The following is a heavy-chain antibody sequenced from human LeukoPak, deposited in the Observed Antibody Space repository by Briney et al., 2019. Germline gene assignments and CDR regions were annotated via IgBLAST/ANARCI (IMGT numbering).Heavy chain of an antibody. V-gene: IGHV3-74*01. D-gene: IGHD3-16*01. CDR3: ARDFLHLGG. Sequence: GGTLRLSCAASGLTFSSYGMSWVRQAPGKGLVWVSRINTDGSSTSYVDSVKGRFTISRDNAKNTLYLQMNSLRAEDTAVYYCARDFLHLGGWGQGTMVTVSS. J-gene: IGHJ3*01. CDR2: INTDGSST. CDR1: GLTFSSYG.